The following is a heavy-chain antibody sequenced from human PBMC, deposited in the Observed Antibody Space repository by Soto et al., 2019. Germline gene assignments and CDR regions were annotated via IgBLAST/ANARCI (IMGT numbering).Heavy chain of an antibody. Sequence: KPSETLSLTCTVSGGSISSSSHYWGWIRQPPGKGLEWIGSIYYSGSTYYNPSLKSRVTISVDTSKNQFSLKLSSVTAADTAVYYCATNYAYYYYGMDVWGQGTTVTVSS. D-gene: IGHD4-4*01. CDR2: IYYSGST. CDR3: ATNYAYYYYGMDV. V-gene: IGHV4-39*01. CDR1: GGSISSSSHY. J-gene: IGHJ6*02.